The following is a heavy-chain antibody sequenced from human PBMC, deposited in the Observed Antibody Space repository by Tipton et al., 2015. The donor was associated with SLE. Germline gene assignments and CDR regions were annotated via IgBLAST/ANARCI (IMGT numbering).Heavy chain of an antibody. V-gene: IGHV4-59*12. CDR3: ARVYANWNFRSRDAFDI. J-gene: IGHJ3*02. CDR2: IYYSGST. CDR1: GGSLSSYY. D-gene: IGHD1-1*01. Sequence: TLSLTCAVHGGSLSSYYWSWIRQPPGKGLEWIGYIYYSGSTFYNPSLKSRLTISVDTSKNQFSLKLSSVTATDTAVYYCARVYANWNFRSRDAFDIWGQGAMVTVSS.